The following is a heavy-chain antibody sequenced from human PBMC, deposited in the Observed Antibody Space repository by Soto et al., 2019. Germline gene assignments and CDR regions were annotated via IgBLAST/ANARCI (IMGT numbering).Heavy chain of an antibody. CDR3: ARESLWAVAGPRFDY. CDR1: GFTFSNYA. D-gene: IGHD6-19*01. V-gene: IGHV3-30-3*01. Sequence: QVQLVESGGGVVQPGRSLRLSCAASGFTFSNYALHWVRQAPGKGLEWVAGISDDGTNKHYADSVKGRFTISRDNSRNTLYLQMNSLRIEDTAVFYCARESLWAVAGPRFDYWGQGTLVTVSS. J-gene: IGHJ4*02. CDR2: ISDDGTNK.